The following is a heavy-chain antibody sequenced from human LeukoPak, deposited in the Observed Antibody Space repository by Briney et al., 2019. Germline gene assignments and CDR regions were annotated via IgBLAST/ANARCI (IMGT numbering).Heavy chain of an antibody. D-gene: IGHD6-25*01. CDR2: IIPILGIA. CDR1: GGTFSSYA. CDR3: ARGVAARWAFDI. Sequence: SVKVSCKASGGTFSSYAISWVRQAPGQGLEWMGRIIPILGIANYAQKFQGRVTITADKSTSTAYMELSSLRSEDTAVYYCARGVAARWAFDIWGQGTMVTVSS. J-gene: IGHJ3*02. V-gene: IGHV1-69*04.